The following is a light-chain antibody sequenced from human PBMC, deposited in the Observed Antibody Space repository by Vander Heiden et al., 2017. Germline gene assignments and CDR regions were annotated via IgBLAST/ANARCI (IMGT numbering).Light chain of an antibody. J-gene: IGLJ2*01. CDR3: AAWDDSLNGPL. CDR2: SNN. Sequence: QSVLTQPPSASGTPGQRVTIPCSGSSSNIGSNTVNWYQQLPGTAPKLLIYSNNQRPSGVPDRFSGSKSGTSASLAISGLQSEDEADYYCAAWDDSLNGPLFGGGTKLT. CDR1: SSNIGSNT. V-gene: IGLV1-44*01.